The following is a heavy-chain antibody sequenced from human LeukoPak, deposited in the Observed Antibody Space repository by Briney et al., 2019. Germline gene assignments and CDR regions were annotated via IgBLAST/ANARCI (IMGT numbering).Heavy chain of an antibody. J-gene: IGHJ4*02. CDR3: ARRWLPDY. Sequence: PSETLSLTCAVYGGSFSGYYWSWIRQPPGKGLEWIGEINHGGSTNYNPSLKSRVTISVDTSKNQFSLKLSSVTAADTAVYYCARRWLPDYWGQGTLVTVSS. CDR1: GGSFSGYY. CDR2: INHGGST. D-gene: IGHD3-22*01. V-gene: IGHV4-34*01.